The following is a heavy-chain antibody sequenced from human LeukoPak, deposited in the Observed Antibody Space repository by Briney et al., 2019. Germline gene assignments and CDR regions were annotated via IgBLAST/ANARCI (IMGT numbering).Heavy chain of an antibody. CDR2: ISVYNGNT. J-gene: IGHJ4*02. CDR1: GYTFSSYG. Sequence: GASVKVCCKASGYTFSSYGISWVRQAPGQGLEWMAWISVYNGNTKYAQRFQGRVTMTTDTSTSTAYMELRSLKSDDTAVYYCARDQYDYVWDSHRPYFDNWGQGTLVTVSS. CDR3: ARDQYDYVWDSHRPYFDN. V-gene: IGHV1-18*01. D-gene: IGHD3-16*02.